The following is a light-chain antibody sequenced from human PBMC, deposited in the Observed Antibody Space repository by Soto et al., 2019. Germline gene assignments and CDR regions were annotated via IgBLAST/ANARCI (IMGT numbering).Light chain of an antibody. Sequence: EIVLTQSPATLSLSPGEGATLSCRASQSVSSSLAWYQQKPGQAPRLLIYDTSNRATGIPARFSGSGSGTDLTLTISSLEPEDFAVYYCQHRSNWPVFTFGPGTKVDIK. CDR2: DTS. CDR3: QHRSNWPVFT. V-gene: IGKV3-11*01. CDR1: QSVSSS. J-gene: IGKJ3*01.